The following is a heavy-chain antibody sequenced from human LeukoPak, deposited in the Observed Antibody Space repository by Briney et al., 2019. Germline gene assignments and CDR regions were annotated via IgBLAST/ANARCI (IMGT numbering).Heavy chain of an antibody. CDR2: ITSSGGIT. Sequence: GGSLRLSCAGSGFTFNTYEMHWVRQAPGKGLDWVSYITSSGGITYYADSVKGRFTVSRDNAKNSLYLQMNSLRAEDTAVYYCAGERNCGGDCYQGSWFDPWGQGTLVTVSS. D-gene: IGHD2-21*02. CDR3: AGERNCGGDCYQGSWFDP. CDR1: GFTFNTYE. V-gene: IGHV3-48*03. J-gene: IGHJ5*02.